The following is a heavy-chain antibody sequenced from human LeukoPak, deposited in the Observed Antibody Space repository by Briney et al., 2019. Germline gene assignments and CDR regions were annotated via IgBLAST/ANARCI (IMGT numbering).Heavy chain of an antibody. Sequence: PGGSLRLSCAASGFTFSTYGFHWVRQAPGKGLEWVAVIWYDGSNKYYADSVKGRFTISRDNSKNTLYLQMNSLRAEDTAVYYCARGLGGTLDYWGQGTLVTVSS. V-gene: IGHV3-33*01. CDR1: GFTFSTYG. CDR2: IWYDGSNK. CDR3: ARGLGGTLDY. J-gene: IGHJ4*02. D-gene: IGHD2-15*01.